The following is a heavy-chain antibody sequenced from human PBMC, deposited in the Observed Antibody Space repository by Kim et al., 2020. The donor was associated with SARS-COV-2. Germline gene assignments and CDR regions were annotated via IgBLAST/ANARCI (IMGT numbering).Heavy chain of an antibody. CDR3: ATSYCGNNCHSYHDYYYYGMDV. D-gene: IGHD2-21*01. CDR1: GFTFSSYE. V-gene: IGHV3-48*03. J-gene: IGHJ6*02. CDR2: ISHRSNTP. Sequence: GGSLRLSCTASGFTFSSYEMNWVRQAPGKGPEWVAHISHRSNTPYYADSVRGRFTISRDNAKNSLYLEMNSLSAEDTAVYFCATSYCGNNCHSYHDYYYYGMDVWGQGTTVTV.